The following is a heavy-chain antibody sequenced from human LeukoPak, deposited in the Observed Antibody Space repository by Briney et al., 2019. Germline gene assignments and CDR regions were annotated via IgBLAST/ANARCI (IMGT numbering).Heavy chain of an antibody. CDR2: IKSKPDDGTT. V-gene: IGHV3-15*01. CDR1: GFTFSNAW. Sequence: GGSLRLSCAASGFTFSNAWMSWVRQAPGKGLEWVGRIKSKPDDGTTDYAAPVKGRFTISRDDSKNTLYLQMNSLKIEDTAVYYCTTGERRFDSSGFYPYYFDFWGQRTLVTVSS. D-gene: IGHD3-22*01. J-gene: IGHJ4*02. CDR3: TTGERRFDSSGFYPYYFDF.